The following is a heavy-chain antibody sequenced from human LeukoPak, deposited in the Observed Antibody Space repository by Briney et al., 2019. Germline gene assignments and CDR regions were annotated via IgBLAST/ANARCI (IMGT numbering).Heavy chain of an antibody. CDR2: INHSGST. J-gene: IGHJ3*02. CDR1: GGSFSGYY. CDR3: ARPYYDSSGYFHPHAFDI. D-gene: IGHD3-22*01. Sequence: PSETLSLTCAVYGGSFSGYYWSWIRQPPGKGLEWIGEINHSGSTNYNPSLKSRVTISVDTSKNQFSLKLSSVTAADTAVYYCARPYYDSSGYFHPHAFDIWGQGTMVTVSS. V-gene: IGHV4-34*01.